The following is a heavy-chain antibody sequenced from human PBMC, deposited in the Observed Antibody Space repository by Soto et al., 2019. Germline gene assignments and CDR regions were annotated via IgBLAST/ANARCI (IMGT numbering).Heavy chain of an antibody. CDR1: GGSISSYY. V-gene: IGHV4-59*01. J-gene: IGHJ5*02. Sequence: SETLSLTCTVSGGSISSYYWSWIRQPPGKGLEWIGYIYYSGSTNYNPSLKSRVTISVDTSKNQFSLKLSSVTAADTAVYYCARDPLGCSGYYSPWGQGTLVTVSS. D-gene: IGHD3-22*01. CDR2: IYYSGST. CDR3: ARDPLGCSGYYSP.